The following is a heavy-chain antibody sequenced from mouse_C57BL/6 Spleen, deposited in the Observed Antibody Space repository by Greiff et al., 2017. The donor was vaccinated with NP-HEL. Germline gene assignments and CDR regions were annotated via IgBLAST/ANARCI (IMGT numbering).Heavy chain of an antibody. Sequence: EVKLVESGGGLVQPGGSLKLSCAASGFTFSDYYMYWVRQTPEKRLEWVAYISNGGGSTYYPDTVKGRFTISRDNAKNTLYLQMSRLKSEDTAMYYCARYDSFAYWGQGTLVTVSA. CDR3: ARYDSFAY. CDR2: ISNGGGST. V-gene: IGHV5-12*01. CDR1: GFTFSDYY. D-gene: IGHD2-4*01. J-gene: IGHJ3*01.